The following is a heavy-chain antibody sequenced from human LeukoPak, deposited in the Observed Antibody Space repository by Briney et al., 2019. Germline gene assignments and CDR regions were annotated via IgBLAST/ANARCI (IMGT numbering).Heavy chain of an antibody. J-gene: IGHJ5*02. CDR3: ARGGYCSGGSCYSRFDP. CDR1: GGTFSSYA. CDR2: INAGNGNT. D-gene: IGHD2-15*01. Sequence: GASVKVSCKASGGTFSSYAISWVRQAPGQGLEWMGWINAGNGNTKYSQKFQGRVTITRDTSASTAYMELSSLRSEDTAVYYCARGGYCSGGSCYSRFDPWGQGTLVTVSS. V-gene: IGHV1-3*01.